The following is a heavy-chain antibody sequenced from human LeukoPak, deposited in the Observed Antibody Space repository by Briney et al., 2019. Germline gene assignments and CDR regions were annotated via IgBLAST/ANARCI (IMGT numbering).Heavy chain of an antibody. J-gene: IGHJ4*02. D-gene: IGHD3-10*01. CDR2: ISGSGGST. Sequence: GGSLRLSCAASGFTFSSYAMSWVRQAPGKGLEWVSAISGSGGSTYYADSVKGRFTISRDNSKNTLYLQMNSLRAEDTAVYYCARDRDVWFGELWHWGQGTLVTVSS. V-gene: IGHV3-23*01. CDR1: GFTFSSYA. CDR3: ARDRDVWFGELWH.